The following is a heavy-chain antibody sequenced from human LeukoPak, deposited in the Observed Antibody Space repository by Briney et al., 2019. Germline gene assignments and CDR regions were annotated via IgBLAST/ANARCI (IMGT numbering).Heavy chain of an antibody. Sequence: GGSLRLSCAASGFTFSTYVMSWVRQAPGKGLEWVSTISASGIGSYYADSVKGPFTVSRDNSKNTLYLQMNSLRAEDTAVYFCANLRGSGSSYFDSWGQGTLVTVSS. D-gene: IGHD3-10*01. CDR1: GFTFSTYV. CDR2: ISASGIGS. J-gene: IGHJ4*02. CDR3: ANLRGSGSSYFDS. V-gene: IGHV3-23*01.